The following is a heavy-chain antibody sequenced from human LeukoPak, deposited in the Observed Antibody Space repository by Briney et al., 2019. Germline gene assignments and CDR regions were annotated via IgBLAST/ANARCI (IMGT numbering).Heavy chain of an antibody. CDR3: ARHGGGGRAYYYDSSGLRPLDC. Sequence: GESLKISCKGSGYSFTSYWIGWVRQMPGKGLEWMGIIYPGDSDTRYSPSFQGQVTISADKSISTAYLQWSSLKASDTAMYYCARHGGGGRAYYYDSSGLRPLDCWGQGTLVTVSS. J-gene: IGHJ4*02. CDR1: GYSFTSYW. D-gene: IGHD3-22*01. CDR2: IYPGDSDT. V-gene: IGHV5-51*01.